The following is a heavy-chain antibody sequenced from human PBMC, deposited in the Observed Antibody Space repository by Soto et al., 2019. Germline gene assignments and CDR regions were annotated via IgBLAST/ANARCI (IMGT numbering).Heavy chain of an antibody. V-gene: IGHV4-34*01. CDR2: INHSGST. Sequence: SETLSLTCALYAGSFSGYYWSWIRQPPGKGLEWIGEINHSGSTTYHPSLRSRVTISVDTSKNQFSLKLSSVTAADTAVYYCARGRTYYEFWSGEQYNWFDPWGQGTLVTVSS. CDR1: AGSFSGYY. J-gene: IGHJ5*02. CDR3: ARGRTYYEFWSGEQYNWFDP. D-gene: IGHD3-3*01.